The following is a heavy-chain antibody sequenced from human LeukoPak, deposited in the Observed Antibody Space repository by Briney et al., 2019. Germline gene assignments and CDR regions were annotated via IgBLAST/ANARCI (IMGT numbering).Heavy chain of an antibody. V-gene: IGHV3-23*01. CDR3: AKDLIKWASTVTTYTYFDY. CDR1: GFTFSSYA. CDR2: ISGSGGST. J-gene: IGHJ4*02. D-gene: IGHD4-17*01. Sequence: GGSLRLSCAASGFTFSSYAMSWVRQAPGKGLEWVSAISGSGGSTYYADSVKGRFTISRDNSKNTLYLQMNSLRAEDTAVYYCAKDLIKWASTVTTYTYFDYWAREPWSPSPQ.